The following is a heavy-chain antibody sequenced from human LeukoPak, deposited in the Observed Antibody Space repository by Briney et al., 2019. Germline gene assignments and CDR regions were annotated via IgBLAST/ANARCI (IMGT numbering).Heavy chain of an antibody. CDR2: INPNSGGT. V-gene: IGHV1-2*02. Sequence: ASVKVSCKAPGYTFTGYYMHWVRQAPGQGLEWMGWINPNSGGTNYAQKFQGRVTMTRDTSISTAYMELSRLRSDDTAVYYCARDRIVGATNAFDIWGQGTMVTVSS. D-gene: IGHD1-26*01. J-gene: IGHJ3*02. CDR3: ARDRIVGATNAFDI. CDR1: GYTFTGYY.